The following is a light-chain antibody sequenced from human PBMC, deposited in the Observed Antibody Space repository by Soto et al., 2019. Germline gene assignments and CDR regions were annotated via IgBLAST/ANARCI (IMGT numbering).Light chain of an antibody. V-gene: IGLV2-14*01. CDR2: EVS. J-gene: IGLJ3*02. CDR3: SSYTTSSTWV. Sequence: QSALTQPASVSGSPGQSITISCTGTSSDVGAYNYVSWYQQHPGKAPKLIIYEVSNRPSGFSNRFSGSKSGNTASLTISGLQAEDEADYYCSSYTTSSTWVFGGGTKLTVL. CDR1: SSDVGAYNY.